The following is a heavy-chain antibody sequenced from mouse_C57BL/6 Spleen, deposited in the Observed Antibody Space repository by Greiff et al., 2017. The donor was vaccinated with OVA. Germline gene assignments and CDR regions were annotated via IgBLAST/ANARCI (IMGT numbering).Heavy chain of an antibody. CDR1: GYTFTSYW. V-gene: IGHV1-64*01. D-gene: IGHD1-1*01. CDR3: ASRPVPYGSSYGRYFDV. J-gene: IGHJ1*03. Sequence: QVQLQQSGAELVKPGASVKLSCKASGYTFTSYWMHWVKQRPGQGLEWIGMIHPNSGSTNYNEKFKSKATLTVDKSSSTAYMQLSSLTSEDSAVYYCASRPVPYGSSYGRYFDVWGTGTTVTVSS. CDR2: IHPNSGST.